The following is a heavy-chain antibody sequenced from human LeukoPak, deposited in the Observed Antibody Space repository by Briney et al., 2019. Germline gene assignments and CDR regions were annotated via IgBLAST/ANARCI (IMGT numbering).Heavy chain of an antibody. CDR2: IFGGGNT. V-gene: IGHV3-53*01. CDR1: GFTVSSTY. Sequence: PAGGSLRLSCAASGFTVSSTYMSWVRQAPGRELECVSIIFGGGNTFYAQSVEDRFTISRDNSRNTLYLLMNNLRAEDTAVYYCARGMRGNSYILGHWGQGTLVTVSS. J-gene: IGHJ4*02. D-gene: IGHD5-18*01. CDR3: ARGMRGNSYILGH.